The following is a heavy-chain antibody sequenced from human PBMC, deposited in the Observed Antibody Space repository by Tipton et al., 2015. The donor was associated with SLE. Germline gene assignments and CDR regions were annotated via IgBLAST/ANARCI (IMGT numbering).Heavy chain of an antibody. CDR1: GASISSHY. D-gene: IGHD2-15*01. CDR3: ARGSVVADDY. Sequence: LRLSCTVSGASISSHYWNWIRQPPGKGLEWIGYIHYSRDINYNPSLKSRATISIDTSKNQLSLKLTSVTAADTAVYYGARGSVVADDYWGQGTLVTVSS. CDR2: IHYSRDI. J-gene: IGHJ4*02. V-gene: IGHV4-59*11.